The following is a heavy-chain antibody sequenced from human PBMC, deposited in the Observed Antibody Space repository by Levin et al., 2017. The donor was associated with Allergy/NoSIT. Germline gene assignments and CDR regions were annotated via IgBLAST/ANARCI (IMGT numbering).Heavy chain of an antibody. CDR2: ITLDGGGI. J-gene: IGHJ4*02. Sequence: GESLKISCAASGFNFDEYTMHWVRQVPEKGLDWVSLITLDGGGIYYADSVKGRFTISRDNSRDSLTLQMDSLRVEDTALYYCASEKNAIFYSWGRGTLVTVSS. D-gene: IGHD1-1*01. CDR1: GFNFDEYT. CDR3: ASEKNAIFYS. V-gene: IGHV3-43*01.